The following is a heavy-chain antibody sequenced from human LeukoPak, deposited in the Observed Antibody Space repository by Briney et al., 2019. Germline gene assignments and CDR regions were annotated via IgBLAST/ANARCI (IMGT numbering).Heavy chain of an antibody. CDR1: GGSISSYY. V-gene: IGHV4-59*01. J-gene: IGHJ3*02. CDR2: IYYSGST. Sequence: SETLSLTCTVSGGSISSYYWSWIRQPPGKGLEWIGYIYYSGSTNYNPSLKSRVTISVDTSKNQFSLKLSSVTAADTAAYYCARDIVATITGGVGAFDIWGQGTMVTVSS. D-gene: IGHD5-12*01. CDR3: ARDIVATITGGVGAFDI.